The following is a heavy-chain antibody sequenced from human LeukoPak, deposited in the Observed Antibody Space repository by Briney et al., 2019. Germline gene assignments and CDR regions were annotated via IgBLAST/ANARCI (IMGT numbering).Heavy chain of an antibody. V-gene: IGHV3-11*01. CDR3: ARDHQRLAAAGSRQLDY. J-gene: IGHJ4*02. D-gene: IGHD6-13*01. Sequence: TGGSLRLSCAASGFTFSDYYMSWLRQAPGKGLEWVSYISSSGSTIYYADSVKGRFTISRDNAKNSLYLQMNSLRAEDTAVYYCARDHQRLAAAGSRQLDYWGQGTLVTVSS. CDR1: GFTFSDYY. CDR2: ISSSGSTI.